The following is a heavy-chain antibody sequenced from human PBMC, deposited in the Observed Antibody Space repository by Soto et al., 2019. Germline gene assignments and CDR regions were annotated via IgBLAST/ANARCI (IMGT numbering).Heavy chain of an antibody. J-gene: IGHJ6*02. CDR2: ISSSSSYI. CDR1: GFTFSSYS. CDR3: ASLIAVAGTRPLGMDV. Sequence: KPGGSLRLSCAASGFTFSSYSMNWVRQAPGKGLEWVSSISSSSSYIYYADSVKGRFTISRDNAKNSLYLQMNSLRAEDTAVYYCASLIAVAGTRPLGMDVWGQGTTVTVSS. D-gene: IGHD6-19*01. V-gene: IGHV3-21*01.